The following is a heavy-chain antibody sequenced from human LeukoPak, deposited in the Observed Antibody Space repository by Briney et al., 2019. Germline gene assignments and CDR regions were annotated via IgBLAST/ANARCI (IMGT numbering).Heavy chain of an antibody. D-gene: IGHD1-26*01. J-gene: IGHJ4*01. CDR1: GFTFSSYA. Sequence: PGGSLRLSCAASGFTFSSYAMHWVRQAPGRGLEWVAVISYDGGNKYYADSVKGRFTISRDNSKNTLYLQMNSLRAEDTAVYYCARASVGATIIPDYWGQGTLVTVSS. CDR2: ISYDGGNK. V-gene: IGHV3-30*04. CDR3: ARASVGATIIPDY.